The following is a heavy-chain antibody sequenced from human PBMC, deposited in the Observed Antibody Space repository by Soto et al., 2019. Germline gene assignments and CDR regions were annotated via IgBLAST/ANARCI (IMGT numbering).Heavy chain of an antibody. V-gene: IGHV1-2*02. J-gene: IGHJ6*02. CDR3: ATQFHHCGGDCYRGPYFGMDV. CDR1: GYTFTGYY. D-gene: IGHD2-21*02. CDR2: INPYTGCT. Sequence: ASVKVSWKASGYTFTGYYVLWVRQAPGQGPECMGWINPYTGCTNYAQNFQGRVTMTRDTSISTAYMELSKLISDDTAVYYCATQFHHCGGDCYRGPYFGMDVWGQGTTVTVSS.